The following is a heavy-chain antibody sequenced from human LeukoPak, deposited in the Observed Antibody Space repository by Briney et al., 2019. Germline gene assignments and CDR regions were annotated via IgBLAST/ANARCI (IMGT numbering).Heavy chain of an antibody. J-gene: IGHJ4*02. CDR3: ARGDLDTAMVRRYYFDY. Sequence: GGSLRLSCAASGFTFSDYYMSWIRQAPGKGPEWVSCISSGSNYVYYADSVKGRFTISRDNAKNSLYLQMNSLRAEDTAVYYCARGDLDTAMVRRYYFDYWGQGTLVTVSS. CDR1: GFTFSDYY. CDR2: ISSGSNYV. V-gene: IGHV3-11*06. D-gene: IGHD5-18*01.